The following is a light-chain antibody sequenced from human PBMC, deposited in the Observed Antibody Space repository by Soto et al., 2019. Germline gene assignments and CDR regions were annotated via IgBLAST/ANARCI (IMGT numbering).Light chain of an antibody. Sequence: DIQMTQSPSTLSASVGDTVTITCRASQSISNWLAWYQQKPGQAPKLLIHKASTLESGVPSRFSGSGSGTEFNVTISSLQPDDFSTFYCQQNVRFAYAFGQGTKLEIK. CDR1: QSISNW. CDR3: QQNVRFAYA. CDR2: KAS. V-gene: IGKV1-5*03. J-gene: IGKJ2*01.